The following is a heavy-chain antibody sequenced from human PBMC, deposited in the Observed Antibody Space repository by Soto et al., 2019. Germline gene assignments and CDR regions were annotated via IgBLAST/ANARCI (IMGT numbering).Heavy chain of an antibody. Sequence: QVQLQESGPGLVKPSETLSLTCTVSDGSISTYYWNWIRQPPGKGLEWIGYIYYSGSTNYNPSLKSRVTISLDTSKNQFSLKLSSVTAADTAMSYCARLRDYDYVWGSYYGMDVWGQGTTVTVSS. CDR2: IYYSGST. V-gene: IGHV4-59*08. D-gene: IGHD3-16*01. CDR3: ARLRDYDYVWGSYYGMDV. CDR1: DGSISTYY. J-gene: IGHJ6*02.